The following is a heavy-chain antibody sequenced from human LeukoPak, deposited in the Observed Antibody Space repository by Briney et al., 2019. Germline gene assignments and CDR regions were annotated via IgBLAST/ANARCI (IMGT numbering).Heavy chain of an antibody. V-gene: IGHV3-7*01. D-gene: IGHD6-19*01. CDR2: INEDGSNK. CDR1: GFSLSNHY. CDR3: TRVIVAVPGYFDYFDF. Sequence: GGSLRLSCTASGFSLSNHYMRWIRQAPGKGLEWVANINEDGSNKWHLGSVKGRFTVSRDNARNSLYLQMNSLRVEDTAVYYCTRVIVAVPGYFDYFDFWGQGVLVTVSS. J-gene: IGHJ4*02.